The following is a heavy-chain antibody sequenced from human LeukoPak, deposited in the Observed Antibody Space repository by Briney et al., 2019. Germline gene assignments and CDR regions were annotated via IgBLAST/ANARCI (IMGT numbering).Heavy chain of an antibody. CDR3: ARRRIWFGELNYMDV. CDR2: INHFGST. J-gene: IGHJ6*03. CDR1: GGSFIGYY. D-gene: IGHD3-10*01. Sequence: KTSETLSLTCAVYGGSFIGYYWSWIRQPPGKGLEWIGEINHFGSTNYNPSLKSRVTISIDTSKNQFSLKLSSVTAADTAVYYCARRRIWFGELNYMDVWGKGTTVTISS. V-gene: IGHV4-34*01.